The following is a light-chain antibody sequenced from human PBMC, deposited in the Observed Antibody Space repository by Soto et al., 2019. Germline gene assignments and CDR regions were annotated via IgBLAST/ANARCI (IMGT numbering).Light chain of an antibody. Sequence: EIVLTQSPGTLSLSPGERATLSCRASQSVRSYLAWFQQKPGQAPRLLIYAASSRATGIPDRFSGSGSGTDSTLTISRLEPEDFAVYYCQQYGYSPTFGGGTKVDIK. V-gene: IGKV3-20*01. CDR3: QQYGYSPT. CDR2: AAS. J-gene: IGKJ4*01. CDR1: QSVRSY.